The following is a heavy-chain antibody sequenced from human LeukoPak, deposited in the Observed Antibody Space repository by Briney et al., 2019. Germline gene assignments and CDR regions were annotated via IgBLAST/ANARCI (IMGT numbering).Heavy chain of an antibody. Sequence: SVKVSCKASGFTFTSSAMQWERQARGQRLEWIGWIVVGSGNTNYAQKFQERVTITRDMSTSTAYMELSSLRSEDTAVYYCAAAVYDSSGYYYEYYFDYWGQGTLVTVSS. V-gene: IGHV1-58*02. D-gene: IGHD3-22*01. J-gene: IGHJ4*02. CDR1: GFTFTSSA. CDR3: AAAVYDSSGYYYEYYFDY. CDR2: IVVGSGNT.